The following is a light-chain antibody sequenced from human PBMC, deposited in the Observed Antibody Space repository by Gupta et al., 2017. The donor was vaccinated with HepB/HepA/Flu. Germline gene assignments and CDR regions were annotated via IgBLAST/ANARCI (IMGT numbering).Light chain of an antibody. CDR3: SSYAGSNKVV. V-gene: IGLV2-8*01. Sequence: QSALTHPPSASGSPGQSVTISCTGTCSDVGGYNYVSWYQQHPGKAPKLMMYEVSKRPSGVPDRCSASKSGNRESVTVSGLQAEDDADDDCSSYAGSNKVVFGGGTKLTVL. CDR2: EVS. CDR1: CSDVGGYNY. J-gene: IGLJ3*02.